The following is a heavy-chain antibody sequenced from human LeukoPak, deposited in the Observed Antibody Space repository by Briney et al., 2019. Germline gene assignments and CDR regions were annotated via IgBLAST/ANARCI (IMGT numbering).Heavy chain of an antibody. CDR3: TTDILTGFDYYYYMDV. V-gene: IGHV3-15*01. CDR1: GFTFSSYS. J-gene: IGHJ6*03. CDR2: IKSKTDGGTT. D-gene: IGHD3-9*01. Sequence: GGSLRLSCAASGFTFSSYSMNWVRQAPGKGLEWVGRIKSKTDGGTTDYAAPVKGRFTISRDDSKNTLYLQMNSLKTEDTAVYYCTTDILTGFDYYYYMDVWGKGTTVTVSS.